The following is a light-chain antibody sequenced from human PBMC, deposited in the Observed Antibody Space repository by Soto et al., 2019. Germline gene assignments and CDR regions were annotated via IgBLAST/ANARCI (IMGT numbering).Light chain of an antibody. CDR2: DAS. CDR3: QQYDNLLT. V-gene: IGKV1-33*01. J-gene: IGKJ4*01. CDR1: QDISNY. Sequence: DIQMTQSPSSLSASVGDRVTITCQASQDISNYLNWYQQKPGKAPKLLIYDASNLETGVPSRYSGSGSVTDFTFTISSLQPADIATYYCQQYDNLLTFGAGTKVEIK.